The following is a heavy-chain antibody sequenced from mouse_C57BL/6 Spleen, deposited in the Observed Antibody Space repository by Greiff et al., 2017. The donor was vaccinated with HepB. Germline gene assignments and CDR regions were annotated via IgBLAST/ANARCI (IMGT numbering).Heavy chain of an antibody. CDR3: ARRGYYYGSSQYYFDY. Sequence: EVKLVESGGDLVKPGGSLKLSCAASGFTFSSYGMSWVRQTPDKRLEWVATISSGGSYTYYPDSVKGRFTISRDNAKNTLYLQMSSLKSEDTAMYYCARRGYYYGSSQYYFDYWGQGTTLTVSS. CDR2: ISSGGSYT. D-gene: IGHD1-1*01. V-gene: IGHV5-6*02. CDR1: GFTFSSYG. J-gene: IGHJ2*01.